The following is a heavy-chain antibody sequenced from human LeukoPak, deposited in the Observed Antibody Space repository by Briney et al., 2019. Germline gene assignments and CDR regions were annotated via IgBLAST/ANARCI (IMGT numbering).Heavy chain of an antibody. V-gene: IGHV3-20*04. CDR1: GFTFDDYD. CDR3: AKDTGRPTDAITMEDNAFDI. J-gene: IGHJ3*02. CDR2: INWNGGST. D-gene: IGHD3-3*01. Sequence: GGSLRLSCAASGFTFDDYDMSWVRQAPGKGLEWVSGINWNGGSTTYADSVKGRFTISRDNAKNSLYLQMDSLRAEDTALYYCAKDTGRPTDAITMEDNAFDIWGQGTMVTVSS.